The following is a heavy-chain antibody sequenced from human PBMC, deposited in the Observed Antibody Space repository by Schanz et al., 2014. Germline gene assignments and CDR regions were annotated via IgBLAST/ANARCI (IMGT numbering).Heavy chain of an antibody. CDR3: ARGVRIDY. CDR2: IKQDGSEK. CDR1: GFTFSSYA. Sequence: EVQLLESGGGLVQPGGSLRLSCAASGFTFSSYAMSWVRQAPGKGLEWVANIKQDGSEKYYVDSVKGRFTISRDNAKNTLYLQMDSQTAEDTAVYYCARGVRIDYWGQGTLVTVSS. D-gene: IGHD3-3*01. J-gene: IGHJ4*01. V-gene: IGHV3-7*01.